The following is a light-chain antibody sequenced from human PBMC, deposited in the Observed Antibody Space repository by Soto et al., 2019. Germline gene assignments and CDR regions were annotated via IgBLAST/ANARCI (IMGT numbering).Light chain of an antibody. Sequence: DGVMTQSPISLPVTLGQPASISCRSNQSLVHSDGIAYFSWFQQRPGRSPRRLIYKVSNRDSGVPARFSGSGSGTDFALKISRVEAEYVGVYYCMRGTHWPITFGQGTRLEIK. CDR3: MRGTHWPIT. V-gene: IGKV2-30*02. J-gene: IGKJ5*01. CDR1: QSLVHSDGIAY. CDR2: KVS.